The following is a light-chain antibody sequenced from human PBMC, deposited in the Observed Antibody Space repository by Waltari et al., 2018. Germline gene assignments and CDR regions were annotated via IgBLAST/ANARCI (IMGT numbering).Light chain of an antibody. CDR2: VNSDGSY. CDR1: SGHSNDA. CDR3: ETGGFGIWR. V-gene: IGLV4-69*01. Sequence: QLILTQSPSASASLGASVKLSCTLSSGHSNDAIAWLQRQPEKGPRYLMKVNSDGSYIKGDGITDRFSGSSSGADRYLTISSLQSEDEADYYCETGGFGIWRFGGGTKLTVL. J-gene: IGLJ2*01.